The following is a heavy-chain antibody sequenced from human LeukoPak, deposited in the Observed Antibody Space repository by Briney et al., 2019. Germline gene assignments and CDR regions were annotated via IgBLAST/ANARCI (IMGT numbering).Heavy chain of an antibody. J-gene: IGHJ6*03. CDR1: GFTFSSYS. Sequence: GGSLRLSCAASGFTFSSYSMSWVRQAPGKGLEWVANINQDGSEKYYVDSVKGRFTTSRDTAKNSLYLQMSSLRAEDTAVYYCARESLNYYDSSGYYLYYYMDVWGKGTTVTVSS. D-gene: IGHD3-22*01. CDR2: INQDGSEK. V-gene: IGHV3-7*01. CDR3: ARESLNYYDSSGYYLYYYMDV.